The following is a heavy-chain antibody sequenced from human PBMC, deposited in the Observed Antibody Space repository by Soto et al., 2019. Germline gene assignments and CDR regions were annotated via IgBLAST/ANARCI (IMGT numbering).Heavy chain of an antibody. CDR1: GGTFSSYA. J-gene: IGHJ4*02. Sequence: ASVKVSCKASGGTFSSYAISWVRQAPGQGLEWMGGMIPIFGTANYAQKFQGRVTITADESTSTAYMELSSLRSEDTAVYYCAREGRGYDADGYFDYWGQGTLVTVSS. D-gene: IGHD5-12*01. CDR2: MIPIFGTA. V-gene: IGHV1-69*13. CDR3: AREGRGYDADGYFDY.